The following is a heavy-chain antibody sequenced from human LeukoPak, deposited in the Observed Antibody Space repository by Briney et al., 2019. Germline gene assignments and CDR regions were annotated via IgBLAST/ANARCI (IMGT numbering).Heavy chain of an antibody. V-gene: IGHV4-59*08. CDR3: ARRTGSTTFDY. Sequence: PSETLSLTCTVSGGSISSYYWSWIRQPPGKGLEWIGYIYYSGSTNYNPSLKSRATISVDTSENQFSLKLNSVTAADTAVYYCARRTGSTTFDYWGQGTLVTVSS. CDR1: GGSISSYY. J-gene: IGHJ4*02. CDR2: IYYSGST. D-gene: IGHD1-1*01.